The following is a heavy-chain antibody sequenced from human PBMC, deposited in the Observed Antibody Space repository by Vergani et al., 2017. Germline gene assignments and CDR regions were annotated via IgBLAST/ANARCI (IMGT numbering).Heavy chain of an antibody. J-gene: IGHJ1*01. Sequence: QVQLQQWGAGLLKPSETLSLTCAVYGGSFSGYYWSWIRQPPGKGLEWIGEINHSGSTNYNPSLKSRVTMSLDTSKNQFSLRLSSVTAADTAVYYCARMGYGGSYYRAEYFQHWGQGSLVTFSS. CDR2: INHSGST. D-gene: IGHD1-26*01. V-gene: IGHV4-34*01. CDR3: ARMGYGGSYYRAEYFQH. CDR1: GGSFSGYY.